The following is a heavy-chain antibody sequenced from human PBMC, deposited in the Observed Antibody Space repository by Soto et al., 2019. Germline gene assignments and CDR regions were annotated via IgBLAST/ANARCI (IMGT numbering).Heavy chain of an antibody. CDR3: ARDVEIAVAEHATSWFDP. D-gene: IGHD6-19*01. CDR2: INAGNGNK. J-gene: IGHJ5*02. Sequence: GASVKVSCKASGYTFTSYAMHWVRQAPGQRLEWMGWINAGNGNKKYSQKFQGRVTITRDTSASTAYMELSSLRSEDTAVYYCARDVEIAVAEHATSWFDPWGQGTLVTVSS. V-gene: IGHV1-3*01. CDR1: GYTFTSYA.